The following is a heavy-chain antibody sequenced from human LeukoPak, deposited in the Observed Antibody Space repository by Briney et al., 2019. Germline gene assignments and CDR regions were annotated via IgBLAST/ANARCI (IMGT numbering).Heavy chain of an antibody. D-gene: IGHD6-6*01. J-gene: IGHJ2*01. CDR3: ARDPEGSSSSISGWYFDL. CDR2: IYYSGST. Sequence: PSETLSLTCTVSGGSISSGDYYWSWIRQPPGKGLEWIGYIYYSGSTYYNPSLKSRVTISVDTSKNQFSLKLSSVTAADTAVYYCARDPEGSSSSISGWYFDLGPWHPAHCLL. V-gene: IGHV4-30-4*08. CDR1: GGSISSGDYY.